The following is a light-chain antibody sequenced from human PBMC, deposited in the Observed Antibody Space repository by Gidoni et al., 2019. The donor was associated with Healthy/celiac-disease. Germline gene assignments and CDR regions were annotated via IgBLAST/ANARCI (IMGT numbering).Light chain of an antibody. Sequence: SYELTQPPSVSVPPGQTASITRSGDKLGDKYACWYQQQPGQSPVLVIYQDSTRPSGIPERFSGSNSGNTATLTISGTQAMDEADYYCQAWDSTILVFGGGTKLTVL. CDR2: QDS. V-gene: IGLV3-1*01. CDR1: KLGDKY. J-gene: IGLJ2*01. CDR3: QAWDSTILV.